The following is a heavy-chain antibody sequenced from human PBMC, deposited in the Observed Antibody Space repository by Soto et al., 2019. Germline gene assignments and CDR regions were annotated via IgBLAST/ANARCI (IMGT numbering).Heavy chain of an antibody. D-gene: IGHD1-26*01. Sequence: EVQLVESGGGLVQPGGSLRLSCAASGFTFSSYSMNWVRQAPGKGLEWVSYISSSSSTIYYADSVKGRFTISRDNAKNSLYLQMNSLRDEDTAVYYCARDVPSYSGSCYGYYYYGMDVWGQGTTVTVSS. CDR3: ARDVPSYSGSCYGYYYYGMDV. J-gene: IGHJ6*02. V-gene: IGHV3-48*02. CDR2: ISSSSSTI. CDR1: GFTFSSYS.